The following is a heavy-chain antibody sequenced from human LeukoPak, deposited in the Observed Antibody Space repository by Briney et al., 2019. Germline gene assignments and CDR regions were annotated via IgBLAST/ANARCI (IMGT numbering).Heavy chain of an antibody. V-gene: IGHV3-48*04. CDR2: ISSSSSTI. J-gene: IGHJ4*02. CDR1: GFTFSSYS. CDR3: AKFRVGADY. Sequence: GGSLRLSCAASGFTFSSYSMNWVRQAPGKGLEWVSYISSSSSTIYYADSVKGRFTISRDNAKNSLYPQMNSLRAEDTAVYYCAKFRVGADYWGQGTLVTVSS. D-gene: IGHD1-26*01.